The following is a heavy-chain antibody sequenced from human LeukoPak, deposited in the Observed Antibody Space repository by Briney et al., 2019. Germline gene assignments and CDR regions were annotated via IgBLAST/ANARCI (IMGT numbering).Heavy chain of an antibody. D-gene: IGHD3-3*01. Sequence: GGSLRLSCAASGFTFSSYGMHWVRQAPGKGLEWVAFIRYDGSNKYYADSVKGRFTISRDNSKNTLYLQMNSLRAEDTAVYYCAKSKAPSITIFGVVRRDYYYYMDVWGKGTTVTVSS. CDR2: IRYDGSNK. J-gene: IGHJ6*03. CDR3: AKSKAPSITIFGVVRRDYYYYMDV. V-gene: IGHV3-30*02. CDR1: GFTFSSYG.